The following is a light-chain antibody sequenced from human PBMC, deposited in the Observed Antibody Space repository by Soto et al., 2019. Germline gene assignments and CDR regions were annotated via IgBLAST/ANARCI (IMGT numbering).Light chain of an antibody. CDR3: SSYTSSSTSYVV. V-gene: IGLV2-14*01. J-gene: IGLJ2*01. Sequence: QSALTQPASVSGSPGQSITISCIGTSSDVGGYNYVSWYQQHPGSAPKLMIYEVSNRPSGVSNRFSGSKSANTASLTISGLQAEDEADYYCSSYTSSSTSYVVFGGGTKLTVL. CDR1: SSDVGGYNY. CDR2: EVS.